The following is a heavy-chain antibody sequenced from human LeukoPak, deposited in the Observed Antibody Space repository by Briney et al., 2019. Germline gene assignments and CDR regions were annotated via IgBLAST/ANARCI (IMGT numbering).Heavy chain of an antibody. V-gene: IGHV1-8*01. J-gene: IGHJ3*02. D-gene: IGHD5-18*01. CDR2: MNPNSGNT. CDR1: GYTFTSYD. CDR3: ARVVWDGNVDTAMVRAFDI. Sequence: ASVKVSCKASGYTFTSYDINWVRQATGQGLEWMGWMNPNSGNTGYAQKFQGRVTMTRNTSISTAYMELSSLRSEDTAVYYCARVVWDGNVDTAMVRAFDIWGQGTMVTVSS.